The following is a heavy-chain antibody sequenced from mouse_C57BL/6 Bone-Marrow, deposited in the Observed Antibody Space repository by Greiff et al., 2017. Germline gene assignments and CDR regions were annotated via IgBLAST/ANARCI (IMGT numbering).Heavy chain of an antibody. D-gene: IGHD2-3*01. CDR1: GYSITSGYY. V-gene: IGHV3-6*01. J-gene: IGHJ4*01. Sequence: EVQLQESGPGLVKPSQSLSLTCSVTGYSITSGYYWNWIRQFPGNKLEWMGYISYDGSNNYNPSLKNRISITRDTSKNQFFLKLNSVTTEDTATYYCARARIYDGYYYAMDYWGQGTSVTVSS. CDR2: ISYDGSN. CDR3: ARARIYDGYYYAMDY.